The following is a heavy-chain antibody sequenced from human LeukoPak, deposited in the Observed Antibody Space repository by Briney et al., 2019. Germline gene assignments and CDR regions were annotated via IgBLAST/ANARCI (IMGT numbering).Heavy chain of an antibody. D-gene: IGHD3-22*01. CDR3: AREDSSGYFDY. CDR2: IYYSGST. Sequence: SQTLSLTCTVSGGSINSGGYYWSWIRQHPGKGLEWIGYIYYSGSTYYNPSLKSRVTISVDTSKNQFSLKLSSVTAADTAVYYCAREDSSGYFDYWGQGTLVTVSS. V-gene: IGHV4-31*03. J-gene: IGHJ4*02. CDR1: GGSINSGGYY.